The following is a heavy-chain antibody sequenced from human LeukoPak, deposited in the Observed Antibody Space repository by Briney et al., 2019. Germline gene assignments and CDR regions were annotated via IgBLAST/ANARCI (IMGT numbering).Heavy chain of an antibody. D-gene: IGHD2-2*01. V-gene: IGHV3-21*04. J-gene: IGHJ4*02. CDR1: GFTFSSYS. Sequence: GGSLRLSCAASGFTFSSYSMNWVRQAPGKGLEWVSSISSSSSYIYYADSVKGRFTISRDNAKNSLYLQMNSLRAEDTALYYCAKSIGTSYIYYFDYWGQGTLVTVSS. CDR2: ISSSSSYI. CDR3: AKSIGTSYIYYFDY.